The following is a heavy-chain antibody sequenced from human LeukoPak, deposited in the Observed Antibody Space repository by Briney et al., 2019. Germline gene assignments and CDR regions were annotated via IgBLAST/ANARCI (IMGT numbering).Heavy chain of an antibody. Sequence: SETLSLTCTVSGGSISSYYWSWIRQPAGKGLEWIGRIYTSGSTNYNPSLKSRVTMSVDTSKNQFSLKLSSVTPADTAVYYCASSHGDYWYFDLWGRGTLVTVSS. V-gene: IGHV4-4*07. CDR1: GGSISSYY. CDR3: ASSHGDYWYFDL. D-gene: IGHD4-17*01. J-gene: IGHJ2*01. CDR2: IYTSGST.